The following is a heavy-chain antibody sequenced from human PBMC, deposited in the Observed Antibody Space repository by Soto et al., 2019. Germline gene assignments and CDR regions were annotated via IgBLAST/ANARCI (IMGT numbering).Heavy chain of an antibody. CDR1: GFTFSSYA. CDR3: ARGGLYYYYYGMDV. Sequence: PGGSLRLSCAASGFTFSSYAMHWVRPAPGKGLEWVAVISYDGSNKYYADSVKGRFTISRDNSKNTLYLQMNSLRAEDTAVYYCARGGLYYYYYGMDVWGQGTTVTVSS. V-gene: IGHV3-30-3*01. J-gene: IGHJ6*02. CDR2: ISYDGSNK.